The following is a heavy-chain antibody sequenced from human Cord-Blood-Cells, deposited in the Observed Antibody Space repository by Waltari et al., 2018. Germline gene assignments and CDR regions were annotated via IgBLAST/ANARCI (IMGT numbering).Heavy chain of an antibody. CDR2: IIHIFGTA. D-gene: IGHD6-6*01. V-gene: IGHV1-69*01. J-gene: IGHJ6*02. Sequence: QVQLVQSGAEVKKPGSSVKVSCKASGGTFSSYAISWVRQAPGKGLEWMGGIIHIFGTANYAQKFQGRVTITADESTSTAYMELSSLRSEDTAVYYCARDLSLVAARPGYYYGMDVWGQGTTVTVSS. CDR1: GGTFSSYA. CDR3: ARDLSLVAARPGYYYGMDV.